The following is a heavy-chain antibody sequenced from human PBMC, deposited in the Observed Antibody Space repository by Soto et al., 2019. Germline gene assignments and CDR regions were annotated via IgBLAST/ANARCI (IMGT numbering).Heavy chain of an antibody. D-gene: IGHD1-26*01. CDR1: GGLISTYY. CDR3: ARGVVGATRFDP. Sequence: QVHLQESGPGLVKTSETLSLTCTVSGGLISTYYWSWIRQPPGKGLEYIGYIYYSGTTNYNPSLKNRVTLLIDTSKSQFSLKLISVTPADTAVYYCARGVVGATRFDPGGPGTLVTVSS. J-gene: IGHJ5*02. V-gene: IGHV4-59*01. CDR2: IYYSGTT.